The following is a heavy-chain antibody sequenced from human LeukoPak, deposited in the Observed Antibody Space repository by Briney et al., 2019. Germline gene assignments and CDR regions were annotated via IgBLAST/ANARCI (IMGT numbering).Heavy chain of an antibody. CDR3: ARVVASTSIDS. V-gene: IGHV4-38-2*02. D-gene: IGHD2-15*01. CDR2: IFHTGDV. CDR1: GYSINSGYF. Sequence: SETLSLTCTVSGYSINSGYFWGWVRPPPGKGPEWIGIIFHTGDVYYNPSLRSRVTLSIDTSRNQVSLKVTSVTAADTALYYCARVVASTSIDSWGQGILVTVSS. J-gene: IGHJ4*02.